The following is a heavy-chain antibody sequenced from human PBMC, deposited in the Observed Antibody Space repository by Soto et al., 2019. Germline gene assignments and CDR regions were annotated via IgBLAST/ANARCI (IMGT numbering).Heavy chain of an antibody. D-gene: IGHD2-2*01. J-gene: IGHJ5*02. Sequence: SETLSLTCSVSGGSINYNSYYWGWIRQPPGKGLEWVGGVFYTGTTYYSPSLKDRVTISVDTSKNSFSLNLTSVTAADTAVYFCARLVVVAPVANAWGQGTLVTVSS. CDR2: VFYTGTT. CDR3: ARLVVVAPVANA. V-gene: IGHV4-39*02. CDR1: GGSINYNSYY.